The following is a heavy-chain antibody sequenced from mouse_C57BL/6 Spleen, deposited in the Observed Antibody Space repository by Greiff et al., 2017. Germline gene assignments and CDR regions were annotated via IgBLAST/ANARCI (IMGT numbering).Heavy chain of an antibody. V-gene: IGHV1-26*01. D-gene: IGHD1-1*01. CDR1: GYTFTDYY. Sequence: VQLQQSGPELVKPGASVKISCKASGYTFTDYYMNWVKQSHGKSLEWIGDINPNNGGTSYNQKFKGKATLTVDKSSSTAYMELRSLTSEDSAVYYCARSLTTTVVATDYFDYWGQGTTLTVSS. J-gene: IGHJ2*01. CDR2: INPNNGGT. CDR3: ARSLTTTVVATDYFDY.